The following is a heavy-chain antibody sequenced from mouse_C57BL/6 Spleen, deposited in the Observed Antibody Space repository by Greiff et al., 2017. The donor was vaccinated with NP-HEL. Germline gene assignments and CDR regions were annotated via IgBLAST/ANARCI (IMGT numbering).Heavy chain of an antibody. D-gene: IGHD2-1*01. Sequence: EVKLVESGGGLVKPGGSLKLSCAASGFTFSSYAMSWVRQTPEKRLEWVATISDGGSYTYYPDNVKGRFTISRDNAKNNLYLQMSHLKSEDTAMYYCARDKIYYGNPYYAMDYWGQGTSVTVSS. CDR2: ISDGGSYT. CDR3: ARDKIYYGNPYYAMDY. J-gene: IGHJ4*01. V-gene: IGHV5-4*01. CDR1: GFTFSSYA.